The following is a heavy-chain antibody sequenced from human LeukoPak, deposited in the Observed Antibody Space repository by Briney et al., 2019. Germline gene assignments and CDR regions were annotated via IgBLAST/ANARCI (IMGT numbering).Heavy chain of an antibody. J-gene: IGHJ4*02. CDR2: SNSDGSNT. CDR3: ASLAYGPDY. Sequence: GGSLRLSCAASGFTFSTYWMHWIRQAPGKGLVWVSTSNSDGSNTFYADSVKGRFTISRDNAKNTLYLQMNSLRVEDTAVYYCASLAYGPDYWGQGTLVTVSS. D-gene: IGHD3-10*01. CDR1: GFTFSTYW. V-gene: IGHV3-74*01.